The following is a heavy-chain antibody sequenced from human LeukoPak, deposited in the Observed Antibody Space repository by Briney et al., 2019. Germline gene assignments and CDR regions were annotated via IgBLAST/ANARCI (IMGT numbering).Heavy chain of an antibody. CDR2: LSYDGSNK. J-gene: IGHJ4*02. CDR1: GFTFSIYA. CDR3: ASGGYFDY. V-gene: IGHV3-30*14. Sequence: HPGRSLRLSCAASGFTFSIYAMHWVRQAPGKGLEWVAFLSYDGSNKFYADSVKGRFTISRDNSKNTLYLQMNSLRAEDTAVYYCASGGYFDYWGQGTLVTVSS. D-gene: IGHD3-10*01.